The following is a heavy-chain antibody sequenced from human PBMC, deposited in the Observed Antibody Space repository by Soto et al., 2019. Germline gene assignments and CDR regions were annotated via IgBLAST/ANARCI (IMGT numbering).Heavy chain of an antibody. CDR1: GFSLSSRGGA. J-gene: IGHJ5*02. CDR2: IYASGGA. D-gene: IGHD6-6*01. Sequence: QITLKESGPTLVKPTQTLTLTCTFSGFSLSSRGGAVGWIRQPPGKALEWLAIIYASGGAHYSPSLKTRLTITKDTSKNQVVLTMTNMDPVDTATYYCGHRRNVATRCWFDPWGQGILVTVSS. V-gene: IGHV2-5*01. CDR3: GHRRNVATRCWFDP.